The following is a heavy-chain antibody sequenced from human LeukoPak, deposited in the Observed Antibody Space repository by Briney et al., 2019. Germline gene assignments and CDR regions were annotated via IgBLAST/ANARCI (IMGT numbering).Heavy chain of an antibody. Sequence: SATLSLTFSLSGDSLTTNNYFWAWIRQPPGMGLEWIGSISYNGITYYNPFLTSRAVFSVDTSKNQFSLNLNPVTAADTAVYYCARRNGHTWDVGNWFDPWGQGTLVTVSS. CDR2: ISYNGIT. J-gene: IGHJ5*02. CDR3: ARRNGHTWDVGNWFDP. V-gene: IGHV4-39*01. CDR1: GDSLTTNNYF. D-gene: IGHD5-24*01.